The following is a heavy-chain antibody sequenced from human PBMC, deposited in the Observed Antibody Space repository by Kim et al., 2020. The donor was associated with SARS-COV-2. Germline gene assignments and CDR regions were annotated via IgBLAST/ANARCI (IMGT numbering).Heavy chain of an antibody. CDR3: ARDGYPHCSTTYCFDY. CDR2: INTNTGNP. Sequence: ASVKVSCKASGYTLTRYAINWLRQAPGQGLEWMGWINTNTGNPTYAQGFTGRFVFSLDTSVSTAFLQISSLKAEDTAVYYCARDGYPHCSTTYCFDYWGQGTLVTVSS. CDR1: GYTLTRYA. D-gene: IGHD2-2*01. V-gene: IGHV7-4-1*02. J-gene: IGHJ4*02.